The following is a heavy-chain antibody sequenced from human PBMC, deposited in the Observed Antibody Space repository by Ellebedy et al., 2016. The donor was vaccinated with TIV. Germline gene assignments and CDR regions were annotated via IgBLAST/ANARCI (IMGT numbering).Heavy chain of an antibody. CDR2: IKQDGSEK. CDR1: GFTFRSYW. J-gene: IGHJ4*02. CDR3: ARDHWGGWGSGPASQHDS. Sequence: GESLKISCAASGFTFRSYWMSWVRQAPGKGLEWVANIKQDGSEKYYVDSVKGRFTISRDNAKNSLYLQMNRLRAEDTAVYYCARDHWGGWGSGPASQHDSWGQGTLVIVSS. D-gene: IGHD6-19*01. V-gene: IGHV3-7*01.